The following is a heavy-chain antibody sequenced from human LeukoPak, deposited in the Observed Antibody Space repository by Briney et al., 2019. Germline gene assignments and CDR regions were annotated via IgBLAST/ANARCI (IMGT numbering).Heavy chain of an antibody. Sequence: GGSLRLSCAASGFTFSSYWMSWVRQAPGKGLEWVANIKQDGSEKYYVDSVKGRFTISRDNAKNSLYLQMNSLRAEDTAVYYCARDRRIAAAGSFDYWGQGTLVTVSS. CDR3: ARDRRIAAAGSFDY. CDR1: GFTFSSYW. CDR2: IKQDGSEK. V-gene: IGHV3-7*01. J-gene: IGHJ4*02. D-gene: IGHD6-13*01.